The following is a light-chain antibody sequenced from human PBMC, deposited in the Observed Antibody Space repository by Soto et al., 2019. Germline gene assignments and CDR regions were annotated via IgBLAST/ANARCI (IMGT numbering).Light chain of an antibody. CDR3: QQRSNWPPIT. CDR1: HSVSSN. CDR2: GTS. V-gene: IGKV3-11*01. Sequence: EIVLTQSPATLSVSPGERATLSCRASHSVSSNLAWYQQKPGQAPRLLIYGTSTRATGIPARFSGGGSGTDFTLTIDNLEPEDFAIYYCQQRSNWPPITFGQGTRLEIK. J-gene: IGKJ5*01.